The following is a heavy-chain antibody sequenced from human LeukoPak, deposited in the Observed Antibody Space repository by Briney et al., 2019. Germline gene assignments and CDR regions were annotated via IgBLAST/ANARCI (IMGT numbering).Heavy chain of an antibody. V-gene: IGHV3-74*01. CDR3: ARSSGYYHDAFDI. J-gene: IGHJ3*02. D-gene: IGHD3-22*01. Sequence: GGSLRLSCAASGFTSSSYWMHWVRQAPGKGLVWVSRIKSDGSSTSYADSVKGRFTISRDNAKNTLYLQMNSLRAEDTAVYYCARSSGYYHDAFDIWGQGTMVTVSS. CDR1: GFTSSSYW. CDR2: IKSDGSST.